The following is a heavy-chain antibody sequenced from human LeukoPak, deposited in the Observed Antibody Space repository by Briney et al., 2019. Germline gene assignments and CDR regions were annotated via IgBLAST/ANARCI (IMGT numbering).Heavy chain of an antibody. CDR3: ARSSATEGPTHNWFDP. CDR2: IYYSGTT. V-gene: IGHV4-39*01. Sequence: SETLSLTCTVSGGSISSSYKYWGWVRQPPGRGLEWIGSIYYSGTTYYNPSLKSRVTISADTSNNQFSLKLTSVTAADTAVYYCARSSATEGPTHNWFDPWGQGTLVTVSS. CDR1: GGSISSSYKY. J-gene: IGHJ5*02.